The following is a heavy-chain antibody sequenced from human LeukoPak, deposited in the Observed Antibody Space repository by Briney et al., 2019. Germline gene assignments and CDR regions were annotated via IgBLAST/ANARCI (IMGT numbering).Heavy chain of an antibody. J-gene: IGHJ4*02. CDR1: GGTFSSYA. D-gene: IGHD3-10*01. V-gene: IGHV1-46*01. CDR2: INPSGGST. Sequence: ASVKVSCKASGGTFSSYAISWVRQAPGQGLEWMGIINPSGGSTNYAQKFQGRVTMTRDTSTSTVYMDLTRLRFEDTAVYYCVRERERGTYFIWGQGTLVTVSS. CDR3: VRERERGTYFI.